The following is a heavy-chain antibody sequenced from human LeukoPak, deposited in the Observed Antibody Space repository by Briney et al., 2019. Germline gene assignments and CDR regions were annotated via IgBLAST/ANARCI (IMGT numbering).Heavy chain of an antibody. Sequence: PSQTLSLTCAVSGGSISSGGYSWSWTRQPPGKGLEWIGYIYHSGSTYYSPSLKSRVTISVDRSKNQFSLKLSSVTAADTAVYYCARTGYSSSWSQNNWFDPWGQGTLVTVSS. CDR3: ARTGYSSSWSQNNWFDP. CDR1: GGSISSGGYS. D-gene: IGHD6-13*01. CDR2: IYHSGST. J-gene: IGHJ5*02. V-gene: IGHV4-30-2*01.